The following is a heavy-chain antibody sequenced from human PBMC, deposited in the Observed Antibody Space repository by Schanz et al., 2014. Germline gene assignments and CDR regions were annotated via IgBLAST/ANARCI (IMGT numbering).Heavy chain of an antibody. J-gene: IGHJ4*02. V-gene: IGHV3-13*04. CDR1: GFTFSSYD. CDR3: ARVVGRGWHYFDL. D-gene: IGHD6-19*01. CDR2: IGTAGDT. Sequence: EVQLVESGGGLAQPGGSLRLSCAASGFTFSSYDMHWVRQVTGKGLEWVSGIGTAGDTYYPDSVKGRFTISRENAQNSLFLQLNTLRAGDTAVYYCARVVGRGWHYFDLWGQGTLVTVSS.